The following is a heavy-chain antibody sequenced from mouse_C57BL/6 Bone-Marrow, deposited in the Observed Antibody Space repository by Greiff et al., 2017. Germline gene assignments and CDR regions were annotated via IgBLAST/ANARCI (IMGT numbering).Heavy chain of an antibody. CDR3: ARWHYGSRDWYFDV. V-gene: IGHV1-64*01. J-gene: IGHJ1*03. CDR2: IHPNSGST. Sequence: QVQLQQPGAELVKPGASVKLSCKASGYTFTSYWMHWVKQRPGQGLEWIGMIHPNSGSTNYNEKFKSKATLPVDKSSSTAYMQLSSLTSEDSAVYYCARWHYGSRDWYFDVWGTGTTVTVSS. D-gene: IGHD1-1*01. CDR1: GYTFTSYW.